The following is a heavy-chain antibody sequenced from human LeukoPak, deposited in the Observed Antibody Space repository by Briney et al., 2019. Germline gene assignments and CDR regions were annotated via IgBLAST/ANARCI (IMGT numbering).Heavy chain of an antibody. CDR1: GXXXSXXX. V-gene: IGHV3-7*02. J-gene: IGHJ3*02. D-gene: IGHD2-15*01. CDR3: VTHTWWIKI. CDR2: INQDGSEE. Sequence: GGSLRLSCAASGXXXSXXXXXXVXXXPXKXRERVANINQDGSEEYYVDSVKGRFSISRDNAKNSLHLQMSSLRAEDTAMYYCVTHTWWIKIWGQGTMVTVSS.